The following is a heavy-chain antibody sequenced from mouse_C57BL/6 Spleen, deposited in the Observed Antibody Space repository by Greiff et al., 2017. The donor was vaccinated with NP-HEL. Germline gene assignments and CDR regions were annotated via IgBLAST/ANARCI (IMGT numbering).Heavy chain of an antibody. Sequence: VQLQQSGAELVRPGASVTLSCKASGYTFTDYEMHWVKQTPVHGLEWIGAIDPETGGTAYNQKFKGKAILTADKSSSTAYMELRSLTSEDSAVYYCTRSIDHSAMDYWGQRTSVTVSS. J-gene: IGHJ4*01. CDR3: TRSIDHSAMDY. CDR2: IDPETGGT. CDR1: GYTFTDYE. V-gene: IGHV1-15*01.